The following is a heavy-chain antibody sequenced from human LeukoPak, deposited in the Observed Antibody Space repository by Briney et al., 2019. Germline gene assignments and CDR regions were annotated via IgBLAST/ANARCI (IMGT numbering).Heavy chain of an antibody. V-gene: IGHV3-30*04. CDR2: ISYDGSNK. Sequence: GRSLRLSCAASGFAFSSYAMHWVRQAPGKGLEWVAVISYDGSNKYYADSVKGRFTISRDNSKNTLYLQMNSLRAEDTAVYYCAREDIVVVPAWDYWGQGTLVTVSS. CDR1: GFAFSSYA. CDR3: AREDIVVVPAWDY. D-gene: IGHD2-2*01. J-gene: IGHJ4*02.